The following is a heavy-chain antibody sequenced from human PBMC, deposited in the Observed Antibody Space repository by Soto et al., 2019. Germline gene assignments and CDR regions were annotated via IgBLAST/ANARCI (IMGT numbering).Heavy chain of an antibody. Sequence: GGSLRLSCASSGLTFSTYTMNWVRQAPGKGLEWVSSINGRGNYIYYAESVKGRFTISRDNAKNSLYLQMDRLRAEDTALYYCVREDGKVGTNSAFDYWGLGALVTVSS. CDR2: INGRGNYI. J-gene: IGHJ4*02. CDR1: GLTFSTYT. V-gene: IGHV3-21*01. D-gene: IGHD1-26*01. CDR3: VREDGKVGTNSAFDY.